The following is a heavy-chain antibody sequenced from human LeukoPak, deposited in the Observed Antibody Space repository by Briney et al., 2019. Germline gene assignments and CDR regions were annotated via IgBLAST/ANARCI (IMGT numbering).Heavy chain of an antibody. V-gene: IGHV1-69*04. CDR1: GGTFSSYA. CDR3: ARDPPRGYSGYDYEGYFDY. J-gene: IGHJ4*02. CDR2: IIPILGIA. Sequence: SVKVSCKASGGTFSSYAISWVRQAPGQGLEWMGRIIPILGIANYAQKFQGRVTITADKSTSTAYMELSSLRSEDTAVYYCARDPPRGYSGYDYEGYFDYWGQGTLATVSS. D-gene: IGHD5-12*01.